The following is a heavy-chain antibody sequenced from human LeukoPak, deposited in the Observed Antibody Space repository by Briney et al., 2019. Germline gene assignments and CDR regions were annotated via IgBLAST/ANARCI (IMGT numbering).Heavy chain of an antibody. CDR1: GFTFSRYW. CDR3: ARARIQLWLGPFDP. V-gene: IGHV3-74*01. Sequence: GESLRLSCAASGFTFSRYWIHWVRQAPGKGLEWVSRINPDGSTTTYANSVKGRFTISRDNSKNTLYLQMGSLRAEDMAVYYCARARIQLWLGPFDPWGQGTLVTVSS. J-gene: IGHJ5*02. CDR2: INPDGSTT. D-gene: IGHD5-18*01.